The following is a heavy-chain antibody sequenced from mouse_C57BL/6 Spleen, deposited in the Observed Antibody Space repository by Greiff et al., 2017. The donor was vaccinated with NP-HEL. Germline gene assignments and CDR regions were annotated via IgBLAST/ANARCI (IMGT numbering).Heavy chain of an antibody. Sequence: QVQLKESGPGLVAPSQSLSITCNVSGFSLTSYGVHWVRQPPGKGLEWLGVIWSDGSTTYNSALKSRLSISKDNSKSQVFLKMNSTQTDEAAMYYCARPADSSGRGYAMDYWGQGTTVTVSS. CDR3: ARPADSSGRGYAMDY. J-gene: IGHJ4*01. CDR1: GFSLTSYG. V-gene: IGHV2-6*03. D-gene: IGHD3-2*02. CDR2: IWSDGST.